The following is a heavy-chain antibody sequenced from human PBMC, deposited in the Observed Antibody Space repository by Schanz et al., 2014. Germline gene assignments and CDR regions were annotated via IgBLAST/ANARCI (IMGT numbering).Heavy chain of an antibody. V-gene: IGHV3-33*08. CDR1: GFTVSSNH. J-gene: IGHJ4*02. CDR2: IWYDGSNK. CDR3: AIIGVMVAVAGTRADY. D-gene: IGHD6-19*01. Sequence: QVQLVESGGGLVKPGGSLRLSCAVSGFTVSSNHMSWVRQAPGKGLEWVAFIWYDGSNKYYADSVKGRFTISRDNSKNTLYLQMNSLRAEDTALYYCAIIGVMVAVAGTRADYWGQGTLVTVSS.